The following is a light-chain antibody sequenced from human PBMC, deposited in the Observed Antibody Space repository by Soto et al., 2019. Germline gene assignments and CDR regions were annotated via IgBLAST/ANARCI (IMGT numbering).Light chain of an antibody. CDR1: QSVGAN. Sequence: EIVMTQSPATLSVSPGDRATLSCRASQSVGANLAWYQQKPGQAPRLLIHGASTRATDIPARFSGSGSGTEFTLTISSLQSEDFAIYYCQHYNNWPLTFGGGTKVEIK. CDR3: QHYNNWPLT. J-gene: IGKJ4*01. V-gene: IGKV3-15*01. CDR2: GAS.